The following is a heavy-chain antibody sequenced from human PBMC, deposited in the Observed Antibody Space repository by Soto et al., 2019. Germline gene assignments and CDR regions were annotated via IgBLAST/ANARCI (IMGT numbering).Heavy chain of an antibody. D-gene: IGHD2-21*02. CDR2: VYHTGDT. V-gene: IGHV4-4*02. Sequence: PSETLSLTCVVSGGTVASSHCRSFVRQSPGGGLEWSGNVYHTGDTNFNPSLQSRVTISVDKSNNQFSLRLNSLTAADTAVYFCAREIVTAGGNNYFDPWGPGTLVTVSS. CDR3: AREIVTAGGNNYFDP. J-gene: IGHJ5*02. CDR1: GGTVASSHC.